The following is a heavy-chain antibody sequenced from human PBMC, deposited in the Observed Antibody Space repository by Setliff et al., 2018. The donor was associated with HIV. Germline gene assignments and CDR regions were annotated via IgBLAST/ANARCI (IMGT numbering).Heavy chain of an antibody. Sequence: GASVKVSCKASGGTFSSYVISWARQAPGQGLEWMGGIIPIFGTANYAQKFQGRVTITTDESTSTVYMELSSLGSEDMAVYFCARGATYYNFWTSPPPIDYWGQGTLVTVSS. J-gene: IGHJ4*02. D-gene: IGHD3-3*01. V-gene: IGHV1-69*05. CDR3: ARGATYYNFWTSPPPIDY. CDR1: GGTFSSYV. CDR2: IIPIFGTA.